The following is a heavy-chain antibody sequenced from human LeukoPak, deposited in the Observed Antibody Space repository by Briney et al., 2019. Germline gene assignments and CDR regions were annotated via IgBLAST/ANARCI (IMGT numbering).Heavy chain of an antibody. CDR1: GYSFTSNW. Sequence: GESLKISRKGSGYSFTSNWISWVRQMPGRGLEWMGRIDPSDSYTNYSPSFQGHVTISADKSISTAYLQWSSLKASDTAMYYCARQPEGTWFDPWGQGTLVTVSS. J-gene: IGHJ5*02. CDR3: ARQPEGTWFDP. D-gene: IGHD1-1*01. V-gene: IGHV5-10-1*01. CDR2: IDPSDSYT.